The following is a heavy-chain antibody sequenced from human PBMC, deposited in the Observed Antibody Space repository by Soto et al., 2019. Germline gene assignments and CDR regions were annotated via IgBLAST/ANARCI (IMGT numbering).Heavy chain of an antibody. CDR1: GGSVDSGAFS. CDR2: VTHSGTA. V-gene: IGHV4-30-2*01. Sequence: SETLSLTCAVSGGSVDSGAFSLSWIRQPPGKGLEWIGYVTHSGTAYSIPSLNGRLTLSVDSSQTQFSLKLTSVTAADSAFYYCARIHWAQSSLDYWGRGILVTVSS. J-gene: IGHJ4*02. D-gene: IGHD6-19*01. CDR3: ARIHWAQSSLDY.